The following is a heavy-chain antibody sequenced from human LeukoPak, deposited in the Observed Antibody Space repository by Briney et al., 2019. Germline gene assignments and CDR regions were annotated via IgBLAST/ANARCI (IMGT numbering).Heavy chain of an antibody. J-gene: IGHJ2*01. CDR3: ARHNAYYDSGGYPNWYFDL. V-gene: IGHV4-59*08. D-gene: IGHD3-22*01. Sequence: PSETLSLTCSVSGGSISSYYWGWIRQPPGKGLEWIGYTYYSGSANYNPSLKSRVTMSVDTSEDQFSLRLSSVTAADTAVYYCARHNAYYDSGGYPNWYFDLWGRGTLVTVSS. CDR2: TYYSGSA. CDR1: GGSISSYY.